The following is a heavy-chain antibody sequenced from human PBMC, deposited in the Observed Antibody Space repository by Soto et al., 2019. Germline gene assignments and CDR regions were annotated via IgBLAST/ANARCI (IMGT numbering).Heavy chain of an antibody. CDR1: GGSITTGGRY. Sequence: QVRLQEWGPGLVKPSQTLSLKCSVSGGSITTGGRYWSWIRQLPGKGLEWIGDIYYSGNTYYNASLKSRVTISVEAAKNQFSLKLSSLTGADTALYFCAQALVFTGGDGFDIWGQGRFVTVSS. CDR3: AQALVFTGGDGFDI. CDR2: IYYSGNT. D-gene: IGHD1-1*01. V-gene: IGHV4-31*02. J-gene: IGHJ3*02.